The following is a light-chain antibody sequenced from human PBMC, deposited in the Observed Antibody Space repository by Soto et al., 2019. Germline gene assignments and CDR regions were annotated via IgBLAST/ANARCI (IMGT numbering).Light chain of an antibody. V-gene: IGLV2-14*01. J-gene: IGLJ1*01. CDR3: SSYTTSSTLRV. CDR1: SSDVGGYDY. CDR2: DVS. Sequence: QSDLTQPASVSGSPGQSITISCTGTSSDVGGYDYVSWYQQHPGKAPKLMIYDVSYRPSGISTRFSASKSGNTASLTISGVQADDEADYYCSSYTTSSTLRVFGTGTKLTVL.